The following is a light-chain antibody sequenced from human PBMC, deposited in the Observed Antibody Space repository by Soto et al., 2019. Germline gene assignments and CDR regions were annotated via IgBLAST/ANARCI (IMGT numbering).Light chain of an antibody. Sequence: DIQLTQSPSFLSASVGDSVTITCRASQGISSYLAWYQQKPGKAPKLLIYAASTLQSGVPSRFSGSGSGTEFTLTISSLQPEDFATYYCQQLNSYPRVTFGGGTKVDIK. CDR3: QQLNSYPRVT. V-gene: IGKV1-9*01. CDR2: AAS. J-gene: IGKJ4*01. CDR1: QGISSY.